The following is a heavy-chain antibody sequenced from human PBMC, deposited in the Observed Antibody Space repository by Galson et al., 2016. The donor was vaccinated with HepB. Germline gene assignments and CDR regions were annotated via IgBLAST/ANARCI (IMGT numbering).Heavy chain of an antibody. J-gene: IGHJ6*02. CDR3: ARVDRRGATANQLQYYYYYYGMDV. Sequence: SLRLSCAASGFTFDDYAMHWVRQAPGKGLEWVSGITGSVVSTNYADSVKGRFTASRDNSKNMVFLQMNSLSAEDTAVYYCARVDRRGATANQLQYYYYYYGMDVWGRGTTVTVSS. D-gene: IGHD5-24*01. CDR2: ITGSVVST. V-gene: IGHV3-23*01. CDR1: GFTFDDYA.